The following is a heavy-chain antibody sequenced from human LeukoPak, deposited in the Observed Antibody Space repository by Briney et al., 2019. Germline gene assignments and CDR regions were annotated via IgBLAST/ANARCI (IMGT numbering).Heavy chain of an antibody. CDR1: GGSISSYY. Sequence: SETLSLTCTVSGGSISSYYWSWLRQPPGKGLEWIGYIYYSGSTNYNPSLKSRVTISVDTSKNQFSLKLSSVTAADTAVYYCARDYYYDSSGYSDAFDIWGQGTMVTVSS. J-gene: IGHJ3*02. V-gene: IGHV4-59*01. D-gene: IGHD3-22*01. CDR3: ARDYYYDSSGYSDAFDI. CDR2: IYYSGST.